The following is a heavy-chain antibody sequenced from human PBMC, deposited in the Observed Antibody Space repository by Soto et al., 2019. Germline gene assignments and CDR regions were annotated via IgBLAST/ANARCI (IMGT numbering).Heavy chain of an antibody. CDR2: ISGSGGST. Sequence: GGSLRLSCAASGFTFSSYAMSWVRQAPGKGLEWVSAISGSGGSTYYADSVKGRFTISRDNSKNTLYLQMNSLRAEDTAVYYCANDFWSGYYYYYYGMDVWGQGTTVTVSS. D-gene: IGHD3-3*01. CDR3: ANDFWSGYYYYYYGMDV. V-gene: IGHV3-23*01. J-gene: IGHJ6*02. CDR1: GFTFSSYA.